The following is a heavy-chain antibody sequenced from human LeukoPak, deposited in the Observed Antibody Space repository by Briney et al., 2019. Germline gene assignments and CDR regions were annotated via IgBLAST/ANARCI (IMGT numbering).Heavy chain of an antibody. Sequence: SETLSLTCTVSGGSISSSSYYWGWIRQPPGKGLEWIGSSYYSGSTYYNPSLKSRVTISVDTSKNPFSLKPSSVTAADTAVYYCARLGYCSSTSCYRGWFDPWGQGTLVTVSS. V-gene: IGHV4-39*01. CDR1: GGSISSSSYY. D-gene: IGHD2-2*03. CDR2: SYYSGST. CDR3: ARLGYCSSTSCYRGWFDP. J-gene: IGHJ5*02.